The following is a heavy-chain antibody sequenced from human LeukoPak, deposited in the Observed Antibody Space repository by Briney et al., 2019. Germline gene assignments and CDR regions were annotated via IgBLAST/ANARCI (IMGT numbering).Heavy chain of an antibody. CDR2: IWYDGTNK. Sequence: GRSLRLSCAAFGFTISSYGMHWVRQATGKGLEWVATIWYDGTNKYYAVSMRGRFAISRDNSKNTLYLQMNSLRAEDTAVYYCARDLQTFDCWGQGPLVTVSS. D-gene: IGHD1-1*01. CDR1: GFTISSYG. J-gene: IGHJ4*02. V-gene: IGHV3-33*01. CDR3: ARDLQTFDC.